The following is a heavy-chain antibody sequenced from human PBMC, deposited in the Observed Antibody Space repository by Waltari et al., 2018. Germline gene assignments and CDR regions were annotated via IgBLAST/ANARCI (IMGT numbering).Heavy chain of an antibody. CDR3: ARERYSGSYSGQYFMDV. J-gene: IGHJ6*04. Sequence: QVQLQESGPGLVKPSETLSLTCTVSGGSISSHYWTWIRQPAGKGLEWIGRISASGSTNSNPSLKSRVTMSVDTPKNQFSLRLNSVTAADTAVYYCARERYSGSYSGQYFMDVWGKGTTVTISS. V-gene: IGHV4-4*07. CDR1: GGSISSHY. D-gene: IGHD1-26*01. CDR2: ISASGST.